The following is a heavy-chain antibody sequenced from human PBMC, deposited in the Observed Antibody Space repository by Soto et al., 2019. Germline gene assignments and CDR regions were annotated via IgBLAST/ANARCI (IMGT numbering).Heavy chain of an antibody. J-gene: IGHJ4*02. V-gene: IGHV3-23*01. D-gene: IGHD6-13*01. CDR2: ISGSGGST. Sequence: GGSLRLSCAASGFTFSSYAMSWVRQAPGKGLEWASAISGSGGSTYYADSVKGRFTISRDNSKNTLYLQMNSLRAEDTAVYYCAKVRKQQLAFDYWGQGTLVTVSS. CDR1: GFTFSSYA. CDR3: AKVRKQQLAFDY.